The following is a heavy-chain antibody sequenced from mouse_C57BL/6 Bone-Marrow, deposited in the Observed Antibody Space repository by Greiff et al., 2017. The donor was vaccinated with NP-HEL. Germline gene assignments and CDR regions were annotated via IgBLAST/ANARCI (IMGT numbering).Heavy chain of an antibody. J-gene: IGHJ3*01. Sequence: VQLVESGAELVKPGASVKLSCKASGYTFTEYTIHWVKQRSGQGLEWIGWFYPGSGSIKYNEKFKDKATLTADKSSSTVYMELSRLTSEDSAVYFCARHEDSYYYGSSPLAYWGQGTLVTVSA. D-gene: IGHD1-1*01. CDR2: FYPGSGSI. CDR3: ARHEDSYYYGSSPLAY. V-gene: IGHV1-62-2*01. CDR1: GYTFTEYT.